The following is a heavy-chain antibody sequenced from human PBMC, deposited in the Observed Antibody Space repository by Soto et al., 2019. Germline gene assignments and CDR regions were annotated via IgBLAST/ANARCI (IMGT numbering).Heavy chain of an antibody. CDR1: GGTFSSYA. J-gene: IGHJ5*02. Sequence: ASVKVSCKASGGTFSSYAISWVRQAPGQGLEWMGGIIPIFGTANYAQKFQGRVTITADESTSTAYMELSSLRSEDTAVYYCARDTENYYDSSGYYYWWFDPWGQGTRVTVSS. V-gene: IGHV1-69*13. CDR2: IIPIFGTA. CDR3: ARDTENYYDSSGYYYWWFDP. D-gene: IGHD3-22*01.